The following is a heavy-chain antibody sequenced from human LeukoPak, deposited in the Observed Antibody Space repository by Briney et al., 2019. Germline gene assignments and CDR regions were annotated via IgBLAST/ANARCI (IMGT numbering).Heavy chain of an antibody. CDR3: ARHVPSALRVVVVTSDWYFDL. J-gene: IGHJ2*01. CDR2: VFHGGST. Sequence: SETLSLTCTASGGSIINNHYYWGWIRQPPGKGLEWIGTVFHGGSTYCNPSLESRVTISVDTANNQFSLHLRSVTAADTALYYCARHVPSALRVVVVTSDWYFDLWGRGTLVTVSS. CDR1: GGSIINNHYY. V-gene: IGHV4-39*01. D-gene: IGHD2-21*02.